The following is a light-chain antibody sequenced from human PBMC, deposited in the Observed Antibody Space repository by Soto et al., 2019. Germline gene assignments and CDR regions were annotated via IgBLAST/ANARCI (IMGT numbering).Light chain of an antibody. Sequence: QSVLTQPASVSGSLGQSITISCIGTSSDVGAYYYVSWYQKYPGKAPKVMIYEVSNRPSGVSNRFSGSKSGNTASLTISGLQAEDEADYYCSSYAGRSTVVFGGGTKLTVL. CDR2: EVS. V-gene: IGLV2-14*01. CDR3: SSYAGRSTVV. J-gene: IGLJ2*01. CDR1: SSDVGAYYY.